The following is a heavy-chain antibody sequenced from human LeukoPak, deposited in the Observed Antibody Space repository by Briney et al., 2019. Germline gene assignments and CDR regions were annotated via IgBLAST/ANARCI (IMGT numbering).Heavy chain of an antibody. V-gene: IGHV4-4*07. J-gene: IGHJ4*02. CDR1: GGSISSYY. Sequence: PSETLSLTCTVSGGSISSYYWSWIRQPAGKGLEWIGRIYTSGSTNYNPSLKSRVTMSVDTSKNQFSLKLSSVTAADTAVYYCAREFVGSSGWSPKSSYFDYWGQGTLVTVSS. D-gene: IGHD6-19*01. CDR2: IYTSGST. CDR3: AREFVGSSGWSPKSSYFDY.